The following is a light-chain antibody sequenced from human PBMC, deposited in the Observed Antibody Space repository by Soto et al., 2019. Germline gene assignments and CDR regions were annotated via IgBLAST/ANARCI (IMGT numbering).Light chain of an antibody. CDR2: ANN. CDR1: SSNFGAGYD. V-gene: IGLV1-40*01. J-gene: IGLJ1*01. CDR3: HAHDNSLTYV. Sequence: QVVLTEPPSVSGGPGQRGTISCTGSSSNFGAGYDVHWYRQVPGTAPKLLIYANNNRPSGVPDRFSGSNSGTSASLAITGLQAEDEADYYCHAHDNSLTYVYGTGTKVTVL.